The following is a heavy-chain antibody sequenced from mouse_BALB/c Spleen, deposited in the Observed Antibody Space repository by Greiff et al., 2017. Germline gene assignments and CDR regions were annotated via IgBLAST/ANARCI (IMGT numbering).Heavy chain of an antibody. CDR1: GYSITSDYA. CDR3: AREDYDPFAY. Sequence: EVKLQESGPGLVKPSQSLSLTCTVTGYSITSDYAWNWIRQFPGNKLEWMGYISYSGSTSYNPSLKSRISITRDTSKNQFFLQLNSVTTEDTATYYCAREDYDPFAYWGQGTLVTVSA. V-gene: IGHV3-2*02. CDR2: ISYSGST. J-gene: IGHJ3*01. D-gene: IGHD2-4*01.